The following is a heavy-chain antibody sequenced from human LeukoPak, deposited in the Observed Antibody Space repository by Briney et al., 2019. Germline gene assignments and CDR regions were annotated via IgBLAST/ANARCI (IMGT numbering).Heavy chain of an antibody. D-gene: IGHD3-16*01. Sequence: GGSLRLSCGAPGFTFEDYTMHWVRLPPGKGLEWVSSISRDGDLTDYADSVKGRFTISRDNSKDSLYLQMNSLRTEDTALYYCGKDKGGAFSMRSPLDYWGQGTLVTVSS. CDR2: ISRDGDLT. V-gene: IGHV3-43*01. CDR3: GKDKGGAFSMRSPLDY. J-gene: IGHJ4*02. CDR1: GFTFEDYT.